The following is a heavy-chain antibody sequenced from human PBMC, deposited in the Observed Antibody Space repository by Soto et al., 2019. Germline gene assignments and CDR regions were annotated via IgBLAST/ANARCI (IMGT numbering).Heavy chain of an antibody. CDR3: ASGASRWYPYFFDS. CDR1: EGTFNSYA. Sequence: QAQVVQSGAEVREPGSSVKLSCKASEGTFNSYAIAWVRQAPGQGLEWMGGIIPYYNTLNYAQKFQDRVTITADDSTNTVYMELSSLRSDDTAVYFCASGASRWYPYFFDSWAQGTLVTVSS. V-gene: IGHV1-69*01. CDR2: IIPYYNTL. D-gene: IGHD6-13*01. J-gene: IGHJ4*02.